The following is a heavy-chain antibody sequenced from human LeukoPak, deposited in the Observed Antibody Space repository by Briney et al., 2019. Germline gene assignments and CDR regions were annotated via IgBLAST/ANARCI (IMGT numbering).Heavy chain of an antibody. CDR1: GDSISSYY. CDR2: IYYSGST. J-gene: IGHJ4*02. D-gene: IGHD5-24*01. Sequence: SETLSLTCTVSGDSISSYYRSWIRQPLGKGLEWIGYIYYSGSTNYNASLKSRVTISVDTSKNQFSLKLSSVTAADTAVYYCARLGDGDNLRYFDYWGQGTLVTVSS. V-gene: IGHV4-59*08. CDR3: ARLGDGDNLRYFDY.